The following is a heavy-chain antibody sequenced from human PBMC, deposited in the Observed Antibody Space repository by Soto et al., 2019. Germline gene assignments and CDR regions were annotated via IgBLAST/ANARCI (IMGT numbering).Heavy chain of an antibody. CDR2: ISYDGSTK. CDR1: GFTFSSYA. CDR3: ARDHPYSSSWKGDHYYGMDV. V-gene: IGHV3-30-3*01. J-gene: IGHJ6*02. D-gene: IGHD6-13*01. Sequence: GGSLRLSCAASGFTFSSYAMHWVRQAPGKGLEWVAVISYDGSTKYYADSVKGRFTCSRDNSKNTLYLQMNSLRAEDTAVYFCARDHPYSSSWKGDHYYGMDVWGQGTTVTVSS.